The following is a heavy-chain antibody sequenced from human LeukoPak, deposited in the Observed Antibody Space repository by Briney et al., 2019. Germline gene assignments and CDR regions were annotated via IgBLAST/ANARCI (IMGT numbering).Heavy chain of an antibody. CDR3: AKGYPDAFDI. V-gene: IGHV3-30*18. D-gene: IGHD1-26*01. J-gene: IGHJ3*02. CDR1: GFTFSSYG. Sequence: GGSLRLSCAASGFTFSSYGMHWVRQAPGKGLEWVAVISYDGSNKYYADSVKGRFTISRDNSKNTLYPQMNSLRAEDTAVYYCAKGYPDAFDIWGQGTMVTVSS. CDR2: ISYDGSNK.